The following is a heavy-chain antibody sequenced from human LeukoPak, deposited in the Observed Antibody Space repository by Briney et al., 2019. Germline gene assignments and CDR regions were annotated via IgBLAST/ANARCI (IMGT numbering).Heavy chain of an antibody. V-gene: IGHV3-48*04. CDR2: ISSSSSTI. CDR3: AREGEMATILNWFDP. J-gene: IGHJ5*02. D-gene: IGHD5-24*01. Sequence: GGSLRLSCAASGFTFSSYNMNWVRQAPGKGLEWVSYISSSSSTIYYADSVKGRFTISRDNAKNSLYLQMNSLRAEDTAVYYCAREGEMATILNWFDPWGQGTLVTVSS. CDR1: GFTFSSYN.